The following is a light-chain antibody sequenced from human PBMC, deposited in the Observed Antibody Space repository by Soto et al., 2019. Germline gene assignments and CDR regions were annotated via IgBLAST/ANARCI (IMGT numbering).Light chain of an antibody. Sequence: EIVLTQSPATLSLSPGERATLSCMASQSVSSYLAWYQQKPGQAPSLLIYDTSNRATGIPARFSGSGSGTDFTLTISSLEPEDFAVYFCQQRSNWPLTFGGGTKVEI. V-gene: IGKV3-11*01. CDR1: QSVSSY. J-gene: IGKJ4*01. CDR3: QQRSNWPLT. CDR2: DTS.